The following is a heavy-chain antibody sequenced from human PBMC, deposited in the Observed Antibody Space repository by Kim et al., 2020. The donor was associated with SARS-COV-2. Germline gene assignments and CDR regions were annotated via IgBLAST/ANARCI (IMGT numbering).Heavy chain of an antibody. J-gene: IGHJ6*02. Sequence: SETLSLTCAVYGGSFSGYYWSWIRQPPGKGLEWIGEINHSGSTNYNPSLKSRVTISVDTSKNQFSLKLSSVTAADTAVYYCARARRWPYYYYYGMDVWGQGTTVTVSS. CDR3: ARARRWPYYYYYGMDV. V-gene: IGHV4-34*01. CDR2: INHSGST. CDR1: GGSFSGYY.